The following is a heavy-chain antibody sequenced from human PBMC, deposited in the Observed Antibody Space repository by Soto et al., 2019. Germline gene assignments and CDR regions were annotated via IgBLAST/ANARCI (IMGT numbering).Heavy chain of an antibody. D-gene: IGHD3-3*01. V-gene: IGHV3-23*01. CDR2: ISDGGGST. CDR1: GFTFNNFA. J-gene: IGHJ4*02. Sequence: GESLKISCAASGFTFNNFAMSWVRQAPGKGLEWVSSISDGGGSTYYGDSVKGRFTISRDNSKNTLYLQMNSLRAEDPAVYYCARCPGEKCARNTIFGVVGEGFDYWGQGTLVTVSS. CDR3: ARCPGEKCARNTIFGVVGEGFDY.